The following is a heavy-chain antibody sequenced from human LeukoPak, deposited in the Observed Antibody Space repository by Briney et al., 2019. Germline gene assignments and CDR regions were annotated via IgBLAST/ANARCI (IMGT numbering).Heavy chain of an antibody. CDR3: ARDRENSGSYYRD. Sequence: SVKVSCKASGGTFSSYAISWVRQAPGQGLEWMGRIIPIFGIASYAQKFQGRVTITADKSTSTAYMELSSLRSEDTAVYYCARDRENSGSYYRDWGQETLAVVSS. V-gene: IGHV1-69*04. D-gene: IGHD1-26*01. CDR2: IIPIFGIA. CDR1: GGTFSSYA. J-gene: IGHJ4*02.